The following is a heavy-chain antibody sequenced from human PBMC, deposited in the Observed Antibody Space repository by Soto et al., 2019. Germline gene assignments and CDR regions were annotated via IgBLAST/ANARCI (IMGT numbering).Heavy chain of an antibody. CDR1: GASISSYY. CDR2: IDYSGST. D-gene: IGHD2-21*01. Sequence: QVQLQESGPGLVKPSETLSLTCNVSGASISSYYWNWIRQRPGTGLEWIGNIDYSGSTNYNPSLKRPVHRSVDTPKNPCSLSLSSVPAADTAVDYGVRQCVGGDCRRGYFDPWGRGTLVTVSS. CDR3: VRQCVGGDCRRGYFDP. V-gene: IGHV4-59*08. J-gene: IGHJ2*01.